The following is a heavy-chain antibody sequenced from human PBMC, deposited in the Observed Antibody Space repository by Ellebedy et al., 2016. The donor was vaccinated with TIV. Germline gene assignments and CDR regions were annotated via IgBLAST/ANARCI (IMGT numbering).Heavy chain of an antibody. CDR2: ITPSSGST. D-gene: IGHD1-26*01. J-gene: IGHJ1*01. V-gene: IGHV1-46*01. Sequence: AASVKVSCKASGYTFTTYYIHWVRQAPGQGLEWMGIITPSSGSTSSAQKFQGRVTLTSDTSTSTVYMELSSLRSADTAVYYCARGGEWEPREHLHHWGQGTLVTVYS. CDR3: ARGGEWEPREHLHH. CDR1: GYTFTTYY.